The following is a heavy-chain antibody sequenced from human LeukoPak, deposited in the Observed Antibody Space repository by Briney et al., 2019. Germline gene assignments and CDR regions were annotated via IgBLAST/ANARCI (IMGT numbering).Heavy chain of an antibody. J-gene: IGHJ4*02. CDR2: ISGSSSYI. CDR3: ARVRYGDSPFDY. CDR1: GFTFSSYS. Sequence: GGSLRLSCAASGFTFSSYSMNWVRQAPGKGLEWVSSISGSSSYIYYADSVKGRFTISRDNAKNSLYLQMNSLRAEDTAVYYCARVRYGDSPFDYWGQGTLVTVSS. V-gene: IGHV3-21*01. D-gene: IGHD4-17*01.